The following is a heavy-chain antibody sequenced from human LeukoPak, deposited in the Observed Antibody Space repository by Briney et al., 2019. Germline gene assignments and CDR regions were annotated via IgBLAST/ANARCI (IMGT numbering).Heavy chain of an antibody. CDR3: ARRGGTYYYDSSGYYYGFDY. CDR1: GGSFSGYY. V-gene: IGHV4-34*01. D-gene: IGHD3-22*01. J-gene: IGHJ4*02. CDR2: INHSGST. Sequence: PSETLSLTCAVYGGSFSGYYWSWIRQPPGKGLEWIGEINHSGSTNYNPSLKSRVTISVDTSKNQFSLKLSSVTAADTAVYYCARRGGTYYYDSSGYYYGFDYWGQGTLVTVSS.